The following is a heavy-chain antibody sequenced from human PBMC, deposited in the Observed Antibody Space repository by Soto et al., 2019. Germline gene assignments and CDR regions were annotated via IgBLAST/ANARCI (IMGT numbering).Heavy chain of an antibody. D-gene: IGHD5-12*01. V-gene: IGHV3-53*01. Sequence: GGSLRLSCAASXFTVSSNYMSWVRQAPGKGLEWVSVIYSGGSTYYADSVKGRFTISRDNSKNTLYLQMNSLRAEDTAVYYCASISGYDKIFDYWGQGTLVTVSS. J-gene: IGHJ4*02. CDR1: XFTVSSNY. CDR2: IYSGGST. CDR3: ASISGYDKIFDY.